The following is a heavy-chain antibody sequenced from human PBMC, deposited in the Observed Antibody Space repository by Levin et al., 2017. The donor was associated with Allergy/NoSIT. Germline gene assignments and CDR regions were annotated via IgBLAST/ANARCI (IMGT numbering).Heavy chain of an antibody. D-gene: IGHD3-22*01. CDR2: IYSGGST. J-gene: IGHJ3*02. CDR3: ARESSYYDSSGYYAGAFDM. Sequence: GGSLRLSCAASGFTVSSNYMSWVRQAPGKGLEWVSVIYSGGSTYYADSVKGRFTISRDNSKNTLYLQMNSLRAEDTAVYYCARESSYYDSSGYYAGAFDMGGQGTMVTVAA. V-gene: IGHV3-53*01. CDR1: GFTVSSNY.